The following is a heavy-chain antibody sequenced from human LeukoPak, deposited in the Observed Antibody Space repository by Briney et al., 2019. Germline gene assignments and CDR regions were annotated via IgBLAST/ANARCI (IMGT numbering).Heavy chain of an antibody. J-gene: IGHJ4*02. V-gene: IGHV3-21*01. CDR3: ARDSLGALPYLDY. Sequence: PGGSLRLSCAASGFTFSDYSMNWVRQAPGKGLEWVSSISGSGGSVSYADSVRGRFTISRDNAKNSLYLQMNSLRDEDTAVYYCARDSLGALPYLDYWGQGTLVTVSS. D-gene: IGHD1-26*01. CDR2: ISGSGGSV. CDR1: GFTFSDYS.